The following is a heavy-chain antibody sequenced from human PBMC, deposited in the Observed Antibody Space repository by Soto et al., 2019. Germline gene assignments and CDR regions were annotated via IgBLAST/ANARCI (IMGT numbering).Heavy chain of an antibody. CDR3: ARNYGPGYTFDY. D-gene: IGHD3-10*01. CDR1: GGSISSGGYY. J-gene: IGHJ4*02. Sequence: SETLSLTCTVSGGSISSGGYYWSWIRQHPGKGLEWIGYIYYSGSTYYNPSLKSRVTISVDTSKDQFSLKLSSVTAADTAVYYCARNYGPGYTFDYWGQGTLVTVSS. V-gene: IGHV4-31*03. CDR2: IYYSGST.